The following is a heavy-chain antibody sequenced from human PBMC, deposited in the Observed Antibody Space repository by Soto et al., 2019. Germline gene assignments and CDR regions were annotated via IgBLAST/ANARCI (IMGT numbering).Heavy chain of an antibody. V-gene: IGHV4-59*01. CDR3: ARVGGGAARTFAY. CDR1: GGSISSDY. Sequence: SETLSLTCTVSGGSISSDYWSWVRQPPGKGLEWIGYIYFSGSTNYNPSLESRVTISLDASKTQFSLKLRSLTTADTAVYYCARVGGGAARTFAYGGQGTLVTVYS. CDR2: IYFSGST. J-gene: IGHJ4*02. D-gene: IGHD6-6*01.